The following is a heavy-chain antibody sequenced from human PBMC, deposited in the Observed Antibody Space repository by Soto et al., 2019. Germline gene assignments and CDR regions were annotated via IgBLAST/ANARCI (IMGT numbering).Heavy chain of an antibody. CDR2: INDSGST. CDR1: GGSFSLYY. V-gene: IGHV4-34*01. CDR3: ARGFSH. Sequence: QVQLQQWGAGLLKPSETLSLTCVVYGGSFSLYYWSWLRQPPGKGLEWIGEINDSGSTNYNPSLXSXVTISIDTSNTQFYLKLRSVTAAATAVYFCARGFSHWGQGTLVTVSS. J-gene: IGHJ4*02.